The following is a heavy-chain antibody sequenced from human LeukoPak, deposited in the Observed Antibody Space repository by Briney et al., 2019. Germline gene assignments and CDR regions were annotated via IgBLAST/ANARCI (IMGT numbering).Heavy chain of an antibody. CDR2: INHSGST. V-gene: IGHV4-34*01. D-gene: IGHD3-10*01. CDR1: GGSFSGYY. CDR3: ARQNYYGSGVRN. J-gene: IGHJ4*02. Sequence: KPSETLSLTCAVYGGSFSGYYWSWIRQPPGKGLEWIGEINHSGSTNYNPSLKSRVTISVDTSKNQFSLKLSSVTAADTAVYYCARQNYYGSGVRNWGQGTLVTVSS.